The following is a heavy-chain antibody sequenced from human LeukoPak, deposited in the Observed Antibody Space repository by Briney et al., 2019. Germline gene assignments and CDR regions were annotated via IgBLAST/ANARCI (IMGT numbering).Heavy chain of an antibody. J-gene: IGHJ4*02. CDR1: GYTFTDFW. V-gene: IGHV5-51*01. D-gene: IGHD1-1*01. Sequence: GESLKISCKGSGYTFTDFWIGWVRQMPGKGLEWMGIIYPGDSHTAYRPSFQGQVTISADKSISTAYLQWSSLKASDTAMYYCARRALERREGYYYFDYWGQGALVTVSS. CDR2: IYPGDSHT. CDR3: ARRALERREGYYYFDY.